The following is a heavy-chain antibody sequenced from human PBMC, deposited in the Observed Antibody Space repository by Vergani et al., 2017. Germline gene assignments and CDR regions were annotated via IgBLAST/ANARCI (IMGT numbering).Heavy chain of an antibody. D-gene: IGHD3-3*01. V-gene: IGHV4-61*02. Sequence: QVQLQESGPGLVKPSQTLSLTCTVSGGSISSGSYYWSWIRQPAGKGLEWIGRIYTSGSTNYNPSLKSRVTISVDTSKNQFSLKLSSVTAADMAVYYCAREGDFYYYYYMDVWGKGTTVTVSS. CDR3: AREGDFYYYYYMDV. CDR2: IYTSGST. J-gene: IGHJ6*03. CDR1: GGSISSGSYY.